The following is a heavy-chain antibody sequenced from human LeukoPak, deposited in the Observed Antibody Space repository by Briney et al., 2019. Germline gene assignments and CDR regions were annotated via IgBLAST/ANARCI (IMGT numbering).Heavy chain of an antibody. V-gene: IGHV3-21*06. CDR3: ATETNGRHYDY. J-gene: IGHJ4*02. Sequence: GGSLRLSCTTSGLTFSTSGFNWVRQAPGKGLEWVASIGPTGFDRYHADSIKGRFTISRDNANNFLYLQMDSLRAEDTAVYYCATETNGRHYDYWGQGTLLTVSS. D-gene: IGHD1-14*01. CDR2: IGPTGFDR. CDR1: GLTFSTSG.